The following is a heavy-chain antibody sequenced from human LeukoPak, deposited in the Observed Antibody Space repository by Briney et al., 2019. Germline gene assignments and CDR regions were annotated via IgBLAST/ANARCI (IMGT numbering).Heavy chain of an antibody. CDR2: IYYSGST. J-gene: IGHJ4*02. Sequence: PSQTLSLTCAVSGGSISSGGYSWSWIRQPPGKGLEWIGYIYYSGSTYYNPSLKSRVTISVDTSKNQFSLKLSSVTAADTAVYYCARAPWSYSSGRSEFDYWGQGTLVTVSS. CDR1: GGSISSGGYS. D-gene: IGHD6-19*01. V-gene: IGHV4-31*11. CDR3: ARAPWSYSSGRSEFDY.